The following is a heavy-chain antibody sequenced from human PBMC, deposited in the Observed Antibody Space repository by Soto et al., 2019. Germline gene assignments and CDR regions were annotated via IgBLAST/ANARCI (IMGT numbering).Heavy chain of an antibody. V-gene: IGHV3-30*18. CDR3: AKDRVSIAVAGTVYYYYYGMDV. J-gene: IGHJ6*02. CDR2: ISYDGSNK. D-gene: IGHD6-19*01. CDR1: GFTFSSYG. Sequence: GGSLRLSCAASGFTFSSYGMHWVRQAPGKGLEWVAVISYDGSNKYYADSVKGRFTISRDNSKNTLYLQMNSLRAEDTAVYYCAKDRVSIAVAGTVYYYYYGMDVWGQGTTVTVSS.